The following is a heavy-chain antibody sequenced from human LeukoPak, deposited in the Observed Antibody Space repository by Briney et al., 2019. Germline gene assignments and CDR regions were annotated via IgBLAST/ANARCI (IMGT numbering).Heavy chain of an antibody. CDR1: GYTFTGYD. D-gene: IGHD3-9*01. J-gene: IGHJ4*02. Sequence: ASVKVSCKASGYTFTGYDINWVRQATGQGLEWMGWMNPNSGNTGYAQKFQGRVTMTRNTSISTAYMELSSLRSEDTAVYHCARVERYYDILTDDYWGQGTLVTVSS. CDR2: MNPNSGNT. V-gene: IGHV1-8*02. CDR3: ARVERYYDILTDDY.